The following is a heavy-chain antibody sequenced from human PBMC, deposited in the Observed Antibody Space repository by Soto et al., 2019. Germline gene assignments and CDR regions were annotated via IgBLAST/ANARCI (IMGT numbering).Heavy chain of an antibody. CDR3: ARDHDGGDKSCCGT. J-gene: IGHJ5*02. CDR2: ITGSGNAQ. CDR1: GFTFSKFE. D-gene: IGHD2-15*01. V-gene: IGHV3-48*03. Sequence: GGSLRLSCVASGFTFSKFEMIWVRQAPGQGLEWLSYITGSGNAQHYANSVRGRFTISRDNAKNSLYLQMSGVRVDATAVYDGARDHDGGDKSCCGTWGRGTRV.